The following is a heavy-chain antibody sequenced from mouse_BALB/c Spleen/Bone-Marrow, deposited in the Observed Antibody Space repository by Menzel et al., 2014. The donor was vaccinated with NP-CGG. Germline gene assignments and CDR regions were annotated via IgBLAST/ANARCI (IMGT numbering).Heavy chain of an antibody. J-gene: IGHJ4*01. Sequence: EVQLVESGPDLVKPSQSLSLTCTVIGYSITSGYSWHWIRQFPGNNLEWMGYIHYSGSTGYNPSLKSRISITRDTTKNQFFLQLNSVTTEDTATYYCARRGDRLYAMDYWGQGTSVTVSS. CDR2: IHYSGST. CDR1: GYSITSGYS. D-gene: IGHD3-3*01. CDR3: ARRGDRLYAMDY. V-gene: IGHV3-1*02.